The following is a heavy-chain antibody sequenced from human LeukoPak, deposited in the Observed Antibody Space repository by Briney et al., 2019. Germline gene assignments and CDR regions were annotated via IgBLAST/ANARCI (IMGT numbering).Heavy chain of an antibody. V-gene: IGHV3-73*01. D-gene: IGHD3-22*01. CDR2: IRSKANSYAT. J-gene: IGHJ4*02. CDR1: GFTFSGSA. CDR3: TRISSGLRSSNYPRFDY. Sequence: GGSLRLSCAASGFTFSGSAMHWVRQASGKGLEWVGRIRSKANSYATAYAASVKGRFTISRDDSKNTAYLQMNSLKTEDTAVYYCTRISSGLRSSNYPRFDYWGQGTLVTVSS.